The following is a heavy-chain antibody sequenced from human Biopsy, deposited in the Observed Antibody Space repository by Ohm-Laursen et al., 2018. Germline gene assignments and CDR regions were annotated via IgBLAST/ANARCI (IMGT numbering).Heavy chain of an antibody. CDR3: ARMDCSGGSCHYYSYGMDV. Sequence: GTLSLTCTVSGVSITAYYWSWIRQPPGKGLECIGNIHHSGSTNYTPSLKSRLTISVDKSKNQFSLKLSSVTAADTAVYYCARMDCSGGSCHYYSYGMDVWGQGTTVTVSS. CDR1: GVSITAYY. V-gene: IGHV4-4*09. D-gene: IGHD2-15*01. J-gene: IGHJ6*02. CDR2: IHHSGST.